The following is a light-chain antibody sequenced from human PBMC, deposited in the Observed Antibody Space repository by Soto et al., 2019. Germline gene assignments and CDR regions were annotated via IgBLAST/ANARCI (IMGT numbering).Light chain of an antibody. Sequence: EIMLTQSPGTLSLSPGDRATLSCRASQSVSGSYLAWYQQKPGQAPRLLIYDASSRATGIPDRFSGSGSGTDFTLTISRLEPEDFAVYYCQQYASSPRTFGQGTKVEIK. CDR1: QSVSGSY. CDR3: QQYASSPRT. J-gene: IGKJ1*01. V-gene: IGKV3-20*01. CDR2: DAS.